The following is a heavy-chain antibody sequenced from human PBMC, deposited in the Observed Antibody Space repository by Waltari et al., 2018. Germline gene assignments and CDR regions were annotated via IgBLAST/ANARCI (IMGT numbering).Heavy chain of an antibody. Sequence: EVQLVESGGGLVKPGGSLRLSCAASGFTFSSYSMNWVRQAPGKGLGWVSYISSSSSYIYYADSVKGRFTISRDNAKNSLYLQMNSLRAEDTAVYYCASSIAVAGHVDYWGQGTLVTVSS. V-gene: IGHV3-21*01. D-gene: IGHD6-19*01. CDR1: GFTFSSYS. CDR3: ASSIAVAGHVDY. J-gene: IGHJ4*02. CDR2: ISSSSSYI.